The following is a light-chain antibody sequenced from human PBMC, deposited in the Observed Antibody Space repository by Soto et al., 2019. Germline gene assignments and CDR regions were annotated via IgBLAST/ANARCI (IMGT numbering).Light chain of an antibody. J-gene: IGLJ1*01. CDR1: SSDVGGYNY. CDR3: SSYTSSSTLG. Sequence: QSALTQPASVSGSPGQSITISCTGTSSDVGGYNYVSWYQQHPGKAPKLMIYDVSNRPSGVSNRFSGSKSGNTASLTISGLQAEDDADYDCSSYTSSSTLGFGTGTKVT. CDR2: DVS. V-gene: IGLV2-14*01.